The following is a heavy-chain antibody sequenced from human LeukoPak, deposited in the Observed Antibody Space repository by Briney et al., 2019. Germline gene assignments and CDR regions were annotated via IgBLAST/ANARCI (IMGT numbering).Heavy chain of an antibody. Sequence: SETLSLTCTVSGGSISSYYWSWIRQPPGKGLEWIGYIYYSGSTNYNPSLKSRVTISVDTSKNQFSLKLSSVTAADTAVYYCARARRSDTAMVTSVLEATHLYYYYYMDVWGKGTTVTVSS. CDR1: GGSISSYY. D-gene: IGHD5-18*01. CDR2: IYYSGST. V-gene: IGHV4-59*01. J-gene: IGHJ6*03. CDR3: ARARRSDTAMVTSVLEATHLYYYYYMDV.